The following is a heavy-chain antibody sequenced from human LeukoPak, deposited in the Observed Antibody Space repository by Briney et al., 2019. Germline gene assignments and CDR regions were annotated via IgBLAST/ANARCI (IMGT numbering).Heavy chain of an antibody. CDR1: VGSLRNYY. CDR2: IYYIGST. D-gene: IGHD2-15*01. CDR3: ARSRLGYCSGCSRCAFYI. J-gene: IGHJ3*02. V-gene: IGHV4-59*01. Sequence: GTLSLSSAVPVGSLRNYYGSWIRQPPGKELEWIGYIYYIGSTNYNPSLKRRVTISVDTSKHQFSLKLSSVTAADTAVYYCARSRLGYCSGCSRCAFYIWGQGTMVTVSS.